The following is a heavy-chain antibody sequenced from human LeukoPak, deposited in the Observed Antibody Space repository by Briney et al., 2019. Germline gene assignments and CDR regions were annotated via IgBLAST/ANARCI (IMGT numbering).Heavy chain of an antibody. CDR2: IIPIFGIA. D-gene: IGHD2-15*01. V-gene: IGHV1-69*04. CDR1: GGTSSSYA. J-gene: IGHJ6*02. Sequence: ASVKVSCKASGGTSSSYAISWVRQAPGQGLEWMGRIIPIFGIANYAQKFQGRVTITADKSTSTAYMELSSLRSEDTAVYYCARNDYCSGGSCYAHYYYYGMDVWGQGTTVTVSS. CDR3: ARNDYCSGGSCYAHYYYYGMDV.